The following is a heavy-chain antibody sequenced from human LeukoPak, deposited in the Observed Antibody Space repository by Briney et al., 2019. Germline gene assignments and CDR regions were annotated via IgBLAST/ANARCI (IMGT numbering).Heavy chain of an antibody. J-gene: IGHJ6*02. Sequence: PGGSLRLSCAASGFTFSSYGMHWVRQAPGKGLEWVAVISYDGSNKYYADSVKGRFTISRGNSKNTLYLQMNSLRAEDTAVYYCAREAVVVVAATQGPPLYGMDVWGQGTTVTASS. V-gene: IGHV3-30*03. CDR2: ISYDGSNK. D-gene: IGHD2-15*01. CDR1: GFTFSSYG. CDR3: AREAVVVVAATQGPPLYGMDV.